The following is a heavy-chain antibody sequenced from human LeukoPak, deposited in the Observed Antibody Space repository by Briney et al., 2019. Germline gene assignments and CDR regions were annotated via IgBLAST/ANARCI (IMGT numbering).Heavy chain of an antibody. CDR2: ISGSGGST. J-gene: IGHJ4*02. Sequence: PGGSLRLSCAASGFTFSSYAMSWVRQAPGKGLEWVSAISGSGGSTYYADSVKGRFTISRDNSKNTLYLQMNSLRAEDTAVYYCAKSPNNHYYHSNTAYYYFDYWGQGTLVTVAS. D-gene: IGHD3-22*01. CDR3: AKSPNNHYYHSNTAYYYFDY. V-gene: IGHV3-23*01. CDR1: GFTFSSYA.